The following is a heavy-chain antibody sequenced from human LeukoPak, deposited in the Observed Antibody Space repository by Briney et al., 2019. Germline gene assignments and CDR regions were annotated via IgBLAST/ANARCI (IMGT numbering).Heavy chain of an antibody. D-gene: IGHD6-19*01. CDR3: ARILSSSWYEYFHH. Sequence: ASVKVSFKASVGTFSNYAISWVRQAPGQGLEWMGAIIPIFGTANYAQKFQGRVTITADESTSTAYMELSSLRSEDTAVYHCARILSSSWYEYFHHWGQGTLVTVSS. CDR1: VGTFSNYA. V-gene: IGHV1-69*13. CDR2: IIPIFGTA. J-gene: IGHJ1*01.